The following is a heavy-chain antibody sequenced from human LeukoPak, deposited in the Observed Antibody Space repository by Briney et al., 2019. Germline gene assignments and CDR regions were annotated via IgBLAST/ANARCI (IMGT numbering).Heavy chain of an antibody. CDR2: IYTSGST. V-gene: IGHV4-4*07. Sequence: SETLSLTCTVSGGSISSYYWSWIRQPAGKGLEWIGRIYTSGSTNYNPSLKSRVTMSVDTSKNQFSLKLSSVAAADTAVYYCARGYDSSSTFDYWGQGTLVTVSS. CDR1: GGSISSYY. D-gene: IGHD3-22*01. CDR3: ARGYDSSSTFDY. J-gene: IGHJ4*02.